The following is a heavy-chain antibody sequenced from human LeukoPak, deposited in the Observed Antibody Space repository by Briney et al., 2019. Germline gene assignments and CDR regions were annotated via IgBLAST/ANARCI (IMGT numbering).Heavy chain of an antibody. J-gene: IGHJ4*02. CDR2: IYYSGST. CDR3: ASSRYYRQLVFDY. V-gene: IGHV4-39*01. CDR1: GGSISSSSYY. Sequence: PSETLSLTCTVSGGSISSSSYYWGWIRQPPGKGLECIGSIYYSGSTYYNPSLKSRVTISVDTSKNQFSLKLSSVTAADTAVYYCASSRYYRQLVFDYWGQGTLVTVSS. D-gene: IGHD6-6*01.